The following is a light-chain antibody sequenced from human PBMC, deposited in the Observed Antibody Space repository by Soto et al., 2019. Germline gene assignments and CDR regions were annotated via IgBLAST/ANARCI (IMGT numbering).Light chain of an antibody. CDR2: XXX. Sequence: QSALAQPASVSGSPGQSITISCTGTWSDGGAYDYVSWYQQDPCKSPKLMXYXXXXRPSGVSNRFSGSKSGNTASLTISGLQAEDEADYYCCSYAGSYTLVFGTGTKVTVL. CDR3: CSYAGSYTLV. CDR1: WSDGGAYDY. V-gene: IGLV2-14*01. J-gene: IGLJ1*01.